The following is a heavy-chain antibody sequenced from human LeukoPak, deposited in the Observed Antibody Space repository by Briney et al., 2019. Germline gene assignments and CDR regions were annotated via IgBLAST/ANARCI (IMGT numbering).Heavy chain of an antibody. CDR1: GYNFSCCG. CDR2: ISARAYAT. CDR3: ARTYGDYVYILGY. D-gene: IGHD4-17*01. V-gene: IGHV3-23*01. J-gene: IGHJ4*02. Sequence: SGGSLRLSCAASGYNFSCCGMTWVRQAPGKGLEWVSGISARAYATYYADSVKGRFTISRDNSKNTLYLQMNSLRAEDTAVYYCARTYGDYVYILGYWGQGTLVTVSS.